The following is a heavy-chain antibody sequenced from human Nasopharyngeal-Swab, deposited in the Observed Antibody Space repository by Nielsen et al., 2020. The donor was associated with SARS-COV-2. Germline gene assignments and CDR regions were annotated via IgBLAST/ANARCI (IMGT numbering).Heavy chain of an antibody. J-gene: IGHJ6*02. D-gene: IGHD3-10*01. CDR2: IYYSGST. CDR1: GGSISSGGYY. V-gene: IGHV4-61*08. CDR3: ARGREVRGVIITPYGMDV. Sequence: SETLSLTCTVSGGSISSGGYYWSWIRQHPGKGLEWIGYIYYSGSTNYNPSLKSRVTISVDTSKNQFSLKLSSVTAADTAVYYCARGREVRGVIITPYGMDVWGQGTTVTVSS.